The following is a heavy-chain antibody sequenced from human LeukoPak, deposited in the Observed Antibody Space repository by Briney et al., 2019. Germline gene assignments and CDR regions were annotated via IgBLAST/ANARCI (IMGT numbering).Heavy chain of an antibody. CDR1: GYTFTSHS. V-gene: IGHV1-18*01. CDR3: ARDPPNTSGWYAYLDS. Sequence: GASVKVSCKASGYTFTSHSITWVRQAPGQGLEWRGWISAYNGDTKYAQKTQGRVTLTTDAATTTAYMELRSLRSDDTAVYYCARDPPNTSGWYAYLDSWGQGTLVTVSS. J-gene: IGHJ4*02. CDR2: ISAYNGDT. D-gene: IGHD6-19*01.